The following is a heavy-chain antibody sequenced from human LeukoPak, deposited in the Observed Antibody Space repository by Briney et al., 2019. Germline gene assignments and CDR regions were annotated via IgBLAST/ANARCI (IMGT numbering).Heavy chain of an antibody. CDR3: VRGLTGYSYSFDY. V-gene: IGHV4-30-4*08. Sequence: SETLSLTCTVSGDSFSSANYYWTWVRQPPGKGLEWIGYVYYDGSTYYHPSLQSRLAISVDTSKNQFSLNLTSVTAADTAVYYCVRGLTGYSYSFDYWGQGALVTVSS. D-gene: IGHD1-20*01. CDR1: GDSFSSANYY. J-gene: IGHJ4*02. CDR2: VYYDGST.